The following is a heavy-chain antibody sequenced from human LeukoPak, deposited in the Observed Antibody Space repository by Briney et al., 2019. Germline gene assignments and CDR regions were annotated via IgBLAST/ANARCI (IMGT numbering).Heavy chain of an antibody. J-gene: IGHJ6*02. Sequence: GGSLRLSCAASGFTFSSYAMSWVRQAPGKGLEWVAVISYDGSNKYYADSVKGRFTISRDNSKNTLYLQMNSLRAEDTAVYYCAKDDYYYYGMDVWGQGTTVTVSS. CDR3: AKDDYYYYGMDV. V-gene: IGHV3-30*18. CDR2: ISYDGSNK. CDR1: GFTFSSYA.